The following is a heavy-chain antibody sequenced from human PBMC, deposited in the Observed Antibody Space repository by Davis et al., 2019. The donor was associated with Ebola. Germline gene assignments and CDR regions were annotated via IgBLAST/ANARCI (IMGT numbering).Heavy chain of an antibody. CDR1: GYTFTSYD. CDR2: MNPNSGNT. Sequence: ASVKVSCKASGYTFTSYDINWVRQATGQGLEWMGWMNPNSGNTGYAQKFQGRVTMTRNTSVSTAYMELSSLRSEDTAVYYCARAPTWSQINYYCFDYWGQGTLVTVSS. D-gene: IGHD3-10*01. CDR3: ARAPTWSQINYYCFDY. J-gene: IGHJ4*02. V-gene: IGHV1-8*01.